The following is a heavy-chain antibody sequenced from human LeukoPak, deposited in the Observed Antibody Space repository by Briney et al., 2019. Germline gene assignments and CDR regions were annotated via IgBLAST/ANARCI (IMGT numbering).Heavy chain of an antibody. V-gene: IGHV3-30-3*01. CDR2: ISYDGSNK. D-gene: IGHD4-17*01. CDR1: GFTFSSYA. Sequence: QPGRSLRLSCAASGFTFSSYAMHWVRQAPGKGLEWVAVISYDGSNKYYADSVKGRFTISRDNSKNTLYLQMNSLRAEDTAVYYCARGTRATGEGYYFDYWGQGTLVTVSS. CDR3: ARGTRATGEGYYFDY. J-gene: IGHJ4*02.